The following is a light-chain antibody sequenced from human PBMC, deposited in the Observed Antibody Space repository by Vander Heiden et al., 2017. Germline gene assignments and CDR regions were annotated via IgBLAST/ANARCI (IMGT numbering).Light chain of an antibody. J-gene: IGKJ5*01. CDR2: NGS. V-gene: IGKV2-30*02. Sequence: DVVLTQSPLSLPVTLGQPASLYCTSSHSLVHRSVNTYLFWFQQRPGQSPRRLIFNGSNRDSGVPDRFGGSGSGTEFTLKISRVEAEDVAIDYCMQATQWPPTFGQGTRLDIK. CDR1: HSLVHRSVNTY. CDR3: MQATQWPPT.